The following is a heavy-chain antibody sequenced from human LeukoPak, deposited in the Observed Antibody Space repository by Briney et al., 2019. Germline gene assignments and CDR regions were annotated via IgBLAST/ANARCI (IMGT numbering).Heavy chain of an antibody. CDR2: INPNSGGT. D-gene: IGHD6-19*01. V-gene: IGHV1-2*02. CDR3: AREQGRIYSSGWYLLPAVDI. CDR1: GYTFTGYY. J-gene: IGHJ3*02. Sequence: ASVKVSCKASGYTFTGYYMHWVRQAPGQGLEWMGWINPNSGGTNYAQKFQGRVTMTRDTSISTAYMELSRLRSDDTAVYYCAREQGRIYSSGWYLLPAVDIWGQGTMVTVSS.